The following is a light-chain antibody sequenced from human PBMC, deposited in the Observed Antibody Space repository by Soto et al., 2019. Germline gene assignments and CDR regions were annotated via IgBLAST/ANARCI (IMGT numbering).Light chain of an antibody. J-gene: IGLJ1*01. CDR3: SAYTSSSNYV. Sequence: QSALTQPAAVSGSPGPSITVSCTGSSSDIGAYKYVSWYQQRPGKSPKLMIYDVSNRPSGVSSRFGGSKSGNTASLTISGLQAEEEADYYYSAYTSSSNYVFGTGTKVTVL. CDR1: SSDIGAYKY. CDR2: DVS. V-gene: IGLV2-14*01.